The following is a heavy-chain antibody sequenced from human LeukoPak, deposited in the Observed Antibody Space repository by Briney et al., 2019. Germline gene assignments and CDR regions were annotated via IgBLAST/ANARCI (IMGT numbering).Heavy chain of an antibody. V-gene: IGHV3-11*01. Sequence: GGSLRLSCAASGFTFTDYYMSWIRQAPGKGLEWVSYISSSGSDINYADSVKGRFTISRDNTKNSLYLQMNSLRAEDTAAYYCARDRAAAESWHFDLWGRGTMVTVSS. D-gene: IGHD6-25*01. CDR3: ARDRAAAESWHFDL. CDR1: GFTFTDYY. J-gene: IGHJ2*01. CDR2: ISSSGSDI.